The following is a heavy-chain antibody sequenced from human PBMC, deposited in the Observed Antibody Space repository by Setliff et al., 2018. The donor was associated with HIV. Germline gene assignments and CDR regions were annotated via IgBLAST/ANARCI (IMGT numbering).Heavy chain of an antibody. V-gene: IGHV3-21*01. CDR3: AKPAPDIAAAGTYYFDY. Sequence: GGSLRLSCAGSGFTFSLYSMNWVRQAPGKGLEWVSFISGSGGVKYYSDSMKGRFIISRDNAKNSVSLQMNSLRAEDTAVYYYAKPAPDIAAAGTYYFDYWGQGTLVTVPQ. J-gene: IGHJ4*02. D-gene: IGHD6-13*01. CDR1: GFTFSLYS. CDR2: ISGSGGVK.